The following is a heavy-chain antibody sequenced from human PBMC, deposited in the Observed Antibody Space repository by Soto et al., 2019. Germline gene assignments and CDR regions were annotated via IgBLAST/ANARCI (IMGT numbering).Heavy chain of an antibody. Sequence: VGSLRLSCAASGFTFSDYYMSWIRQAPGKGLEWVSYISSSSSYTNYADSVKGRFTISRDNAKNSLYLQMNSLRAEDTAVYYCARDSAPFWSGYLNWFDPWAREPWSPSPQ. V-gene: IGHV3-11*06. D-gene: IGHD3-3*01. CDR3: ARDSAPFWSGYLNWFDP. J-gene: IGHJ5*02. CDR1: GFTFSDYY. CDR2: ISSSSSYT.